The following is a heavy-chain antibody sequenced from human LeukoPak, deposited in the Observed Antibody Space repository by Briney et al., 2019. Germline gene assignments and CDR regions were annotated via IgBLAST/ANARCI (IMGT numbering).Heavy chain of an antibody. CDR1: GFTFNGYW. D-gene: IGHD5-18*01. V-gene: IGHV3-7*03. CDR3: AREYGYSYGTV. J-gene: IGHJ4*02. Sequence: PGGSLRLSCAASGFTFNGYWMSWVRLAPGKGLEWVANIKEDGSEKYYVDSVKGRFTISRDNAKNSLYLQMNSLRAEDTAVYYCAREYGYSYGTVWGQGTLVTVSS. CDR2: IKEDGSEK.